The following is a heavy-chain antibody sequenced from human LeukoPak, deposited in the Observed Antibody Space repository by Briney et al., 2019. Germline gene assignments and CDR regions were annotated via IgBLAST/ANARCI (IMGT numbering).Heavy chain of an antibody. CDR3: ARTERWLPLRFDY. D-gene: IGHD5-24*01. J-gene: IGHJ4*02. Sequence: PGGSLRLSCAASGYTFTSYAMHWVRQAPGQRLEWMGWINAGNGNTKYSQKFQGRVTITRDTSASTAYMELSSLRSEDTAVYYCARTERWLPLRFDYWGQGTLVTVSS. CDR1: GYTFTSYA. V-gene: IGHV1-3*01. CDR2: INAGNGNT.